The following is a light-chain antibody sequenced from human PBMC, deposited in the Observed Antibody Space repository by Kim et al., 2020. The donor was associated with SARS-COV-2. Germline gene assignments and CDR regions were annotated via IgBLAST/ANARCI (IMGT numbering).Light chain of an antibody. V-gene: IGLV3-21*01. CDR3: QVWDTDTDLYV. Sequence: SYELTQPPSVSVAPGQTARITCGGNNIGGHSVHWYQQKPGQAPVLVIYYDSDRPSGIPERFSGSKSANTATLTISRVEAGDEADYYCQVWDTDTDLYVFGTGTKVTVL. CDR2: YDS. CDR1: NIGGHS. J-gene: IGLJ1*01.